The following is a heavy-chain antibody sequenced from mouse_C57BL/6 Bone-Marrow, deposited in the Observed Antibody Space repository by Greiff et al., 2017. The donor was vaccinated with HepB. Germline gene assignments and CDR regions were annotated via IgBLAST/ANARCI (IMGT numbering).Heavy chain of an antibody. CDR2: IRSKSSNYAT. CDR3: ARDGPVRAMDY. CDR1: GFTFNTYA. V-gene: IGHV10-3*01. Sequence: EVMLVESGGGLVQPKGSLKLSCAASGFTFNTYAMHWVRQAPGKGLEWVARIRSKSSNYATYYADSVKDRFTISRADSPSMLYLQMNNLKTEDTAMYYCARDGPVRAMDYWGQGTSVTVSS. D-gene: IGHD2-14*01. J-gene: IGHJ4*01.